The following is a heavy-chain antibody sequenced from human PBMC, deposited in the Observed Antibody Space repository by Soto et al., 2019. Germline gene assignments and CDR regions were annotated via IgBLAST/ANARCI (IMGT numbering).Heavy chain of an antibody. CDR3: ARARLRAVYAFDI. Sequence: SETLSLTCTVSGGSVSSGAYYWTCIRQRPGKGLEWIGYIYYSGSTYYSPSLKSRLSISLDTSKNQFSLRPSSVTAADTAMYYCARARLRAVYAFDIWGQGTMVTVSS. V-gene: IGHV4-31*03. J-gene: IGHJ3*02. D-gene: IGHD5-12*01. CDR1: GGSVSSGAYY. CDR2: IYYSGST.